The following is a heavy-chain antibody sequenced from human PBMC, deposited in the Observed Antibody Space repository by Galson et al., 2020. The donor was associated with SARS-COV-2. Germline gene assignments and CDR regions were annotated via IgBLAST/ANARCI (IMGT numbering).Heavy chain of an antibody. CDR3: AKNEQRYSSGWYYFDY. CDR2: IWYDGSNK. Sequence: GGSLRLSCAASGFTFSSYGMHWVRQAPGKGLEWVAVIWYDGSNKYYADSVKGRFTISRDNSKNTLYLQMNSLRAEDTAVYYCAKNEQRYSSGWYYFDYWGQGTLVTVSS. D-gene: IGHD6-19*01. J-gene: IGHJ4*02. V-gene: IGHV3-30*02. CDR1: GFTFSSYG.